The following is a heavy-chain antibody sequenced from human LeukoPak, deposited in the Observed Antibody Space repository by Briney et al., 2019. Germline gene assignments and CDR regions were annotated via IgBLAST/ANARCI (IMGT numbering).Heavy chain of an antibody. V-gene: IGHV3-48*01. CDR3: ARDRPLRYYYDSSGYIDY. J-gene: IGHJ4*02. D-gene: IGHD3-22*01. CDR1: GFTFSSYG. Sequence: GGSLRLSCAASGFTFSSYGMHWVRQAPGKGLEWVSYISSSSSTIYYADSVKGRFTISRDNAKNSLYLQMNSLRAEDTAVYYCARDRPLRYYYDSSGYIDYWGQGTLVTVSS. CDR2: ISSSSSTI.